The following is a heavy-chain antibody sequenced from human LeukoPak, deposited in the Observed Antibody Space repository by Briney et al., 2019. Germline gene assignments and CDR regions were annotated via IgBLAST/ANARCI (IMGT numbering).Heavy chain of an antibody. D-gene: IGHD3-16*01. CDR2: IYYSGST. CDR3: ARTPGRYDYVWGYGYFDY. J-gene: IGHJ4*02. CDR1: GGSFSGYC. V-gene: IGHV4-34*09. Sequence: SETLSLTCAVYGGSFSGYCWSWIRQPPGKGLEWIGYIYYSGSTYYNPSLKSRVTISVDTSKNQFSLKLSSVTAADTAVYYCARTPGRYDYVWGYGYFDYWGQGTLVTVSS.